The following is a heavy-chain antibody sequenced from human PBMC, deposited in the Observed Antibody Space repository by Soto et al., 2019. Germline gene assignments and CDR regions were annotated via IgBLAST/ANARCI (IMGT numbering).Heavy chain of an antibody. D-gene: IGHD5-12*01. Sequence: GGSLRLSCAASGFTFSSYWMSWVRQAPGKGLEWVSAISDSGGSTYYADSVKGRFTISRDNSKNTLYLQMNSLRAEDTAVYYCAKAQGGYDYDWFDPWGQGTLVTVSS. J-gene: IGHJ5*02. CDR1: GFTFSSYW. CDR3: AKAQGGYDYDWFDP. CDR2: ISDSGGST. V-gene: IGHV3-23*01.